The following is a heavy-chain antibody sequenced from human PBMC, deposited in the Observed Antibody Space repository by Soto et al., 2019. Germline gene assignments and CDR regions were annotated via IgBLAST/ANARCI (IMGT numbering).Heavy chain of an antibody. CDR1: GGTFSSYA. V-gene: IGHV1-69*13. CDR2: IIPIFGTA. D-gene: IGHD3-9*01. CDR3: AADKTYYDILTGYPQPNWFDP. Sequence: SVKVSCKASGGTFSSYAISWVRQAPGQGLEWMGGIIPIFGTANYAQKFQDRVTITADESTSTAYMELSSLRSEDTAVYYCAADKTYYDILTGYPQPNWFDPWGQGTLVTVSS. J-gene: IGHJ5*02.